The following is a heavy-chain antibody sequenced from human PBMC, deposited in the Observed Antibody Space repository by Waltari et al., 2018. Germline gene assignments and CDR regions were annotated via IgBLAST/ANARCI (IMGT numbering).Heavy chain of an antibody. CDR3: ATDPITMVQGVIITSAY. CDR1: GYTFTDYY. CDR2: VEPEDGET. D-gene: IGHD3-10*01. Sequence: EVQLVQSGAEVKKPGATVKISCKVSGYTFTDYYMHWVQQAPGKGLEWMGLVEPEDGETIYAEKFQGRVTITADTSTDTAYMELSSLRSEDTAVYYCATDPITMVQGVIITSAYWGQGTLVTVSS. V-gene: IGHV1-69-2*01. J-gene: IGHJ4*02.